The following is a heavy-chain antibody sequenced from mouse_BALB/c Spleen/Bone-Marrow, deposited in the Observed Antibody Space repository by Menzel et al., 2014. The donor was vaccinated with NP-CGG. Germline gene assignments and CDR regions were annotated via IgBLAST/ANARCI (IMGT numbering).Heavy chain of an antibody. CDR1: GYTFTSYR. CDR2: IDPSNSET. V-gene: IGHV1-59*01. J-gene: IGHJ4*01. Sequence: QVQLQQSGPELVRPGTSVKMSCKASGYTFTSYRMHWVKQRPGQGLEWIGMIDPSNSETRSNQKFKDKATLNVDKFSNTAYMQFSSLTSEDSAVYYCARRTLAMDYWGQGTSVTVST. CDR3: ARRTLAMDY.